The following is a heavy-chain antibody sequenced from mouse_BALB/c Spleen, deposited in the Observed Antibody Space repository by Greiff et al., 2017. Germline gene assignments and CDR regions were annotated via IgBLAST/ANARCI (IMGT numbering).Heavy chain of an antibody. CDR3: ARSYGNYPHYYAMDY. CDR2: INSNGGST. J-gene: IGHJ4*01. V-gene: IGHV5-6-3*01. Sequence: EVQLVESGGGLVQPGGSLKLSCAASGFTFSSYGMSWVRQTPDKRLELVATINSNGGSTYYPDSVKGRFTISRDNAKNTLYLQMSSLKSEDTAMYYCARSYGNYPHYYAMDYWGQGTSVTVSS. CDR1: GFTFSSYG. D-gene: IGHD2-1*01.